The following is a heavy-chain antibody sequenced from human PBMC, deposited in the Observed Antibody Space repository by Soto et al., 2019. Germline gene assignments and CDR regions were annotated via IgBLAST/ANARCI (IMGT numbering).Heavy chain of an antibody. CDR1: GYTFTSYA. J-gene: IGHJ4*02. CDR2: INAGNGNT. Sequence: ASVKVSCKASGYTFTSYAIHWVRQAPGQRLEWMGWINAGNGNTKYSQKFQGRVTVTTDTSTSTAYMELRSLRSDDTAVYYCARDPGDSSGYLVDYWGQGTLVTVSS. V-gene: IGHV1-3*01. CDR3: ARDPGDSSGYLVDY. D-gene: IGHD3-22*01.